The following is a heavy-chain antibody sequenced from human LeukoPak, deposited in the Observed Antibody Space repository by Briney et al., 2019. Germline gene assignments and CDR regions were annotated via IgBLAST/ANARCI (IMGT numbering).Heavy chain of an antibody. V-gene: IGHV4-61*02. CDR1: GGSISSGSYY. J-gene: IGHJ6*02. CDR3: ARGYCSGGSCYSYYYYYGMDV. Sequence: SQTLSLTCTVSGGSISSGSYYWSWIRQPAGKGLEWIGRIYTSGSTNYNPSLKSRVTISVDTSKNQFSLKLSSVTAADTAVYYCARGYCSGGSCYSYYYYYGMDVWGQGTTVTASS. CDR2: IYTSGST. D-gene: IGHD2-15*01.